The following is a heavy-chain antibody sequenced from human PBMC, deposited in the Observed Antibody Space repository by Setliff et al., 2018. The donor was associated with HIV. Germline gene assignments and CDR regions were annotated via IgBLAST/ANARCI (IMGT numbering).Heavy chain of an antibody. CDR1: GFSISSGFF. V-gene: IGHV4-38-2*01. Sequence: SETLSRTCAVSGFSISSGFFWGWDRQPPGKGLECIGSIYQSGTTYYNPALKSRVSISVDKSKNKFSLRLSSVTAADTAVYYCARRGDYYGSGSYDAFDIRGQGTMVTVSS. D-gene: IGHD3-10*01. J-gene: IGHJ3*02. CDR2: IYQSGTT. CDR3: ARRGDYYGSGSYDAFDI.